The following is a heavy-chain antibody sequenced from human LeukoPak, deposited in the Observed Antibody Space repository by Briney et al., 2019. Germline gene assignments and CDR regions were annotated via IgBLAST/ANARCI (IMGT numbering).Heavy chain of an antibody. V-gene: IGHV3-11*01. Sequence: GGSLILSWTGSGFNIRDYYMSLIRQAPGVGPEVVSYFTASGRSTYVADSLKDRFTISRDNANKSLYLHMTDLRVEDTATYFCARGRDRYQYWGLGTLVTVSS. CDR2: FTASGRST. CDR3: ARGRDRYQY. D-gene: IGHD2-2*01. CDR1: GFNIRDYY. J-gene: IGHJ4*02.